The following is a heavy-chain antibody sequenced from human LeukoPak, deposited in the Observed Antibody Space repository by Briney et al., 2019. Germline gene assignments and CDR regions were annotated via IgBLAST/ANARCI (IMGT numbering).Heavy chain of an antibody. V-gene: IGHV3-30-3*01. CDR2: ISYDGSNK. CDR3: AKDSGQYSYGLGDY. D-gene: IGHD5-18*01. J-gene: IGHJ4*02. Sequence: GGSLRLSCAASGFTLNNYAMHWVRQTPGKGLEWVAVISYDGSNKYYADSVKGRFTISRDNSKNTLYLQMNSLRTEDTAVYYCAKDSGQYSYGLGDYWGQGTLVTVSS. CDR1: GFTLNNYA.